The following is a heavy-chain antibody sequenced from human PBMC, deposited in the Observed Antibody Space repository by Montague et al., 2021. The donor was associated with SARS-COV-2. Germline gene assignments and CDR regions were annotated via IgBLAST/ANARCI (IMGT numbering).Heavy chain of an antibody. D-gene: IGHD3-3*01. Sequence: SETLSLTCTVSGGSISSSDYYWGWIRQPPGKGLEWIGSLFYSVNTYYNPSLKSRVTISVDTSKNQFSLKLSSVTAADTAVYYCARTTYDFWRWHQRGGAFDIWGQGTMVTVSS. CDR2: LFYSVNT. CDR1: GGSISSSDYY. V-gene: IGHV4-39*01. CDR3: ARTTYDFWRWHQRGGAFDI. J-gene: IGHJ3*02.